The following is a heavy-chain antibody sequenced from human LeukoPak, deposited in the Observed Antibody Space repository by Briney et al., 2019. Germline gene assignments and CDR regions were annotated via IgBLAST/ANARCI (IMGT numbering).Heavy chain of an antibody. CDR3: ARDQVSLFDY. J-gene: IGHJ4*02. V-gene: IGHV3-48*01. CDR1: GFTFSSYS. CDR2: ISSSSSTI. Sequence: PGGSLRPSCAASGFTFSSYSMNWVRQAPGKGLEWVSYISSSSSTIYYADSVKGRFTISRDNAKNSLYLQMNSLRAEDTAVYYCARDQVSLFDYWGQGTLVTVSS.